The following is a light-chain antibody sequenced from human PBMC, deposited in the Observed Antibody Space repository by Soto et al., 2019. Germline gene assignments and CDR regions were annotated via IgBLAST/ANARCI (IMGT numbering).Light chain of an antibody. CDR1: QSVSSSY. Sequence: EIVLTQSPGTLSLSPGERATLSCGASQSVSSSYLAWYQHRPGQAPRLLIYQTSIRAAGIPARFSASGSGTDFTLTISDVQPEDFALYYCHQRQSWPRTFGQGTKVDIK. CDR3: HQRQSWPRT. CDR2: QTS. V-gene: IGKV3D-20*02. J-gene: IGKJ1*01.